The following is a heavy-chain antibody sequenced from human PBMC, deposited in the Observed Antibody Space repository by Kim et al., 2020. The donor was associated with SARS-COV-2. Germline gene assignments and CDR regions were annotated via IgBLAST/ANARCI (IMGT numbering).Heavy chain of an antibody. CDR1: GFTVSSNY. V-gene: IGHV3-66*01. CDR3: ASDQLRYFDWLLPRAV. D-gene: IGHD3-9*01. Sequence: GGSLRLSCAASGFTVSSNYMSWVRQAPGKGLEWVSVIYSGGSTYYADSVKGRFTISRDNSKNTLYLQMNSLRAEDTAVYYCASDQLRYFDWLLPRAVWGQGTTVTVS. CDR2: IYSGGST. J-gene: IGHJ6*02.